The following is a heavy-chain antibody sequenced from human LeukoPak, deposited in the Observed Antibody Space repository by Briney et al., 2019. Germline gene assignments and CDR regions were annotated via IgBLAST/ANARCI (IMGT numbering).Heavy chain of an antibody. D-gene: IGHD5-24*01. CDR2: IIPIFGTA. CDR3: ARDRRGVGYRPQYYYYYYMDV. Sequence: SVKVSCKASGGTFSSYAISWVRQAPGQGLEWMGGIIPIFGTANYAQKFQGRVTITADESTSTAYMELSSLRSEDTAVYYCARDRRGVGYRPQYYYYYYMDVWGKGTTVTVSS. CDR1: GGTFSSYA. J-gene: IGHJ6*03. V-gene: IGHV1-69*13.